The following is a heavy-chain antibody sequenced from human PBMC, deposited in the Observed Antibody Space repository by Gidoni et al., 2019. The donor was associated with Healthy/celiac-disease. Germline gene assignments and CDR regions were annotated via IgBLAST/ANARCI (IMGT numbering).Heavy chain of an antibody. CDR3: AREIVVPAALWFDP. D-gene: IGHD2-2*01. CDR2: IYSSGNT. V-gene: IGHV4-59*01. Sequence: QAQLQDSRPGLATPSETLSLTCTVAAGSISSYYWSWIRQPPGKGLEWIGYIYSSGNTTSNPSLKSRVTISVDTSKNQFSLKLSSVTAADTAVYYCAREIVVPAALWFDPWGQGTLVTVSS. CDR1: AGSISSYY. J-gene: IGHJ5*02.